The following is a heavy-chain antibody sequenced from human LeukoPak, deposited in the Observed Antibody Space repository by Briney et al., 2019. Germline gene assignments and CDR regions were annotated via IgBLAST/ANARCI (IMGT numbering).Heavy chain of an antibody. D-gene: IGHD4-17*01. CDR1: GFTFSSYA. CDR2: ISSNGGST. V-gene: IGHV3-64*01. CDR3: ARADYGDAEVSTSIDY. Sequence: GGSLRLSCAASGFTFSSYAMHWVRQAPGKGLEYVSAISSNGGSTYYANSVKGRFTISRDNSKNTLYLQMGSLRAEDMAVYYCARADYGDAEVSTSIDYWGQGTLVTVSS. J-gene: IGHJ4*02.